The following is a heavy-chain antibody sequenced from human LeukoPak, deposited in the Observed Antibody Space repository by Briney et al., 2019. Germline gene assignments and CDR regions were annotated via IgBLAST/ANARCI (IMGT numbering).Heavy chain of an antibody. CDR1: GFTFSSYG. CDR2: ISGSGGST. D-gene: IGHD3-10*01. Sequence: GGTLRLSCAASGFTFSSYGMSWVRQAPGKGLEWVSAISGSGGSTYYADSVKGRFTISRDNSKNTLYLQMNSLRAEDTAVYYCAKDGADYYGSGSYFFLNWFDPWGQGTLVTVSS. J-gene: IGHJ5*02. V-gene: IGHV3-23*01. CDR3: AKDGADYYGSGSYFFLNWFDP.